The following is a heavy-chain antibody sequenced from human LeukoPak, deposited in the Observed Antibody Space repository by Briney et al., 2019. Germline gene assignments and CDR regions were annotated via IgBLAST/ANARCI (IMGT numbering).Heavy chain of an antibody. J-gene: IGHJ4*02. CDR1: GFSFSKHG. CDR3: ARGAVGATPGIF. V-gene: IGHV3-48*04. D-gene: IGHD1-26*01. CDR2: ISSSSSTI. Sequence: GWALRLSCVASGFSFSKHGMTWVRQAPGKGLEWVSYISSSSSTIYYADSVKGRFTISRDNAKNSLYLQMNSLRAEDTAVYYCARGAVGATPGIFGGQGTLVTVSS.